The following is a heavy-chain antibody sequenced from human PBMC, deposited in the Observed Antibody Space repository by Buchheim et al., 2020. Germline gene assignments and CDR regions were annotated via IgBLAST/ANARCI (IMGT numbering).Heavy chain of an antibody. V-gene: IGHV3-74*02. Sequence: EVQLVESGGGLVQPGGSLRLSCAASGFTFSSYDMHWVRQATGRGLVWVSRITSDGSGTGYADSVTGRFTISRDNATNTLYPQMNSLSPEDTAVYFCARGIAATANTNWFDPWGQGTL. CDR3: ARGIAATANTNWFDP. CDR1: GFTFSSYD. CDR2: ITSDGSGT. J-gene: IGHJ5*02. D-gene: IGHD6-25*01.